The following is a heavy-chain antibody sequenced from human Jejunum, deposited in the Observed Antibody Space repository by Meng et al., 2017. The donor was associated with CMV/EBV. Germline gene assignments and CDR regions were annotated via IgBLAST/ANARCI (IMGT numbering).Heavy chain of an antibody. V-gene: IGHV4-39*07. CDR3: AADISTAWFYY. CDR2: IHYTETT. J-gene: IGHJ4*02. D-gene: IGHD2-2*01. CDR1: GDSISSGRHF. Sequence: QVQLQASGPGLVKPSEXLARTCTVSGDSISSGRHFWGWIRQAPGKGLEWIATIHYTETTHYNPSLKSRITISVDTSKNQISLKVNSVTAADTAMYYCAADISTAWFYYRGQGTLVTVSS.